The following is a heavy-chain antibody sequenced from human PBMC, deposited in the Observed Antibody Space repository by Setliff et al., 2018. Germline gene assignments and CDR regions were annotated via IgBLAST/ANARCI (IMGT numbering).Heavy chain of an antibody. J-gene: IGHJ4*03. Sequence: GGSLRLSCGASGFTYNNDWVNWVRQAPGKGLVWVSRIDLYGSFTAYADSVKGRFTISRDNAKDTVYLQMNSLRVDDTAVYYCARGLPGSGYSSGVLDFWGQGTMVTVSS. D-gene: IGHD3-9*01. V-gene: IGHV3-74*01. CDR3: ARGLPGSGYSSGVLDF. CDR1: GFTYNNDW. CDR2: IDLYGSFT.